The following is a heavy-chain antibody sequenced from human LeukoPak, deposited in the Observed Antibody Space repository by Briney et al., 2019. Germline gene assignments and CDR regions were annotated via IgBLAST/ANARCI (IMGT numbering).Heavy chain of an antibody. D-gene: IGHD5-12*01. CDR1: GASIDDYY. Sequence: SETLSLTCTVSGASIDDYYWSWMRQSAEKGLEWIGRIDTSGNTRYNPSLNSRLSMSLDTSKNHFSLRLNSVTAADTAVYYCARGLVTEFRGYDFEDYFDYWGRGTLVTVSS. CDR3: ARGLVTEFRGYDFEDYFDY. V-gene: IGHV4-4*07. CDR2: IDTSGNT. J-gene: IGHJ4*02.